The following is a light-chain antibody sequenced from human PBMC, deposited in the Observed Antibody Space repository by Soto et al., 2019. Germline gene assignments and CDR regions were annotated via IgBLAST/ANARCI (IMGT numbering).Light chain of an antibody. CDR2: WAS. J-gene: IGKJ4*01. CDR1: QSVLYSSNNKNY. Sequence: DIVLTQSPDSLAVSLGERATINCKSSQSVLYSSNNKNYLAWYQQKPGQPPKLLIYWASTRESGVPDRFSGXXXXXXXXLTIXSLQAEXXAVYYCQQYYSTPLTFGGGTKVEIK. CDR3: QQYYSTPLT. V-gene: IGKV4-1*01.